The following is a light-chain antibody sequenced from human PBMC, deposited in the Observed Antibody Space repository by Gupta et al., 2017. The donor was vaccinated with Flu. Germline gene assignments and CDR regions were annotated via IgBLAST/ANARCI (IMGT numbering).Light chain of an antibody. Sequence: SYVLTQPPSVSVAPRQTARIACGGNNIGSKSVHWYQQKPGQAPVLVVYDDSDRPSGIPERFSGSNSGNTATLTISRVEDGDEADVYCQVWDSSSDHPVFGGGTKLTVL. J-gene: IGLJ2*01. CDR2: DDS. CDR1: NIGSKS. CDR3: QVWDSSSDHPV. V-gene: IGLV3-21*02.